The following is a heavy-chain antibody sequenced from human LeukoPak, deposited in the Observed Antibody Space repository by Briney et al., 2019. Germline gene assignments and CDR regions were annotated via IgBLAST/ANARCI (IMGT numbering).Heavy chain of an antibody. J-gene: IGHJ4*02. D-gene: IGHD3-3*01. CDR1: GASVSSGGYC. CDR2: IYYSGST. Sequence: SQTLSLTCTLSGASVSSGGYCWSWIRQHPGKGLEWIGYIYYSGSTYYNPSLKSRVTISVDTSKNQFSLKLSSVTAADTAVYYCASATLEWLLYYWGQETLVTVSS. CDR3: ASATLEWLLYY. V-gene: IGHV4-31*03.